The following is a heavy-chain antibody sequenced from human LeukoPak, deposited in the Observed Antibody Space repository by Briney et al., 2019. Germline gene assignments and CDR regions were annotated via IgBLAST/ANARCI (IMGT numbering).Heavy chain of an antibody. V-gene: IGHV1-8*01. CDR1: GYTFTSYD. CDR2: MNPKSAHT. Sequence: VSVKVSCKASGYTFTSYDIHWVRQASGHGLEWMGWMNPKSAHTGLAQRFLGRVTLTRNTCISTAYMELSSLTSEDTAMYYCTRGPSYHSKWVGGMWFDPWGQGTLVSVSS. D-gene: IGHD3-10*01. J-gene: IGHJ5*02. CDR3: TRGPSYHSKWVGGMWFDP.